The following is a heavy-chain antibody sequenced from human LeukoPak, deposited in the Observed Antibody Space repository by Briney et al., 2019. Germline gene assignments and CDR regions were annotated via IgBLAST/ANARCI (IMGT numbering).Heavy chain of an antibody. V-gene: IGHV3-48*03. CDR1: GFTFSSYE. CDR2: ISSSGSTR. Sequence: PGGSLRLSCAASGFTFSSYEMNWVRQAPGKGLEWVSYISSSGSTRDYADSVKGRFTISGDNAKNSLYLQMNSLRVEDTAIYYCAREVIGTHDYWGQGTLVTVSS. J-gene: IGHJ4*02. CDR3: AREVIGTHDY. D-gene: IGHD3-22*01.